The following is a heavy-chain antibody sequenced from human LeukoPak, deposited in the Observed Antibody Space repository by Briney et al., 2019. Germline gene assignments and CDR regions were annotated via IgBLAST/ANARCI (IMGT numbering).Heavy chain of an antibody. CDR3: AKDRAYYSDSSGYYLVRAYDY. CDR1: GFTFSSYA. CDR2: IIGSGGST. Sequence: GGSLRLSCEASGFTFSSYAMSWVRQAPGKGLEWVSSIIGSGGSTYYADSVKGRFTISRDNSKNTLYLQMNSLRAEDTAVYYCAKDRAYYSDSSGYYLVRAYDYWGQGTLVTVSS. D-gene: IGHD3-22*01. J-gene: IGHJ4*02. V-gene: IGHV3-23*01.